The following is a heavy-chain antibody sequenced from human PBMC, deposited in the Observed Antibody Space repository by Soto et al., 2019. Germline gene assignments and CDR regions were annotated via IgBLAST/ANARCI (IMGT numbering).Heavy chain of an antibody. Sequence: HLQESGPGLVAPSQTLSLRCTVSGDSIGTGAFYWTWIRQSPAKGLEWIGYVSVSGNAYYNPSLKSRVAMSIETSENQLSLRLLSVTAADAAVYFCARALGGVSASGMDVWGQGTTVTVSS. CDR1: GDSIGTGAFY. CDR2: VSVSGNA. V-gene: IGHV4-31*02. D-gene: IGHD3-3*01. CDR3: ARALGGVSASGMDV. J-gene: IGHJ6*02.